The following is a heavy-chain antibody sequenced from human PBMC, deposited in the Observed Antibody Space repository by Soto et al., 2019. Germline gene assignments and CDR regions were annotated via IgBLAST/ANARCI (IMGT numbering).Heavy chain of an antibody. CDR2: ISGSGGST. V-gene: IGHV3-23*01. CDR1: GFTFSSYA. J-gene: IGHJ4*02. CDR3: AKAMARWYGDSPYIFDY. Sequence: EVQLLESGGGLVQPGGSLRLSCAASGFTFSSYAMSWVRQAPGKGLEWVSAISGSGGSTYYADSVNGRVTISRDNSKNTLYLQMNSLRAEDTAVYYCAKAMARWYGDSPYIFDYWGQGTLVTVSS. D-gene: IGHD4-17*01.